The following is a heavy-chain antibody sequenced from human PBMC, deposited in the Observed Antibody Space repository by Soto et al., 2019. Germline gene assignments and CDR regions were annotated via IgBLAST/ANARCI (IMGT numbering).Heavy chain of an antibody. CDR2: IIPIFGTA. J-gene: IGHJ6*02. Sequence: GASVKVSCKASGGTLSSYAISWVRQAPGQGLEWMGGIIPIFGTANYAQKFQGRVTITADESTSTAYMELSSLRSEDTAVYYCAREGNWNASRYYYYGMDVWGQGTTVTVS. CDR1: GGTLSSYA. D-gene: IGHD1-20*01. V-gene: IGHV1-69*13. CDR3: AREGNWNASRYYYYGMDV.